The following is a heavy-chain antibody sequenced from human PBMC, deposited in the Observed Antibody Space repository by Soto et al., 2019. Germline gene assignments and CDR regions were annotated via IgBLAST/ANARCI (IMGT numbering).Heavy chain of an antibody. J-gene: IGHJ4*02. Sequence: QVQLVQSGAEVKKPGSSVKVSCKASGGTFSSYAISWVRQAPGQGLEWVGGIIPPFGTANYAQKFQGRVMITADESTSTAYMDLSSLRYEDTAVYYCARGGTLVRGGYRTTADYWGQGALVSVSS. CDR2: IIPPFGTA. V-gene: IGHV1-69*12. D-gene: IGHD3-10*01. CDR3: ARGGTLVRGGYRTTADY. CDR1: GGTFSSYA.